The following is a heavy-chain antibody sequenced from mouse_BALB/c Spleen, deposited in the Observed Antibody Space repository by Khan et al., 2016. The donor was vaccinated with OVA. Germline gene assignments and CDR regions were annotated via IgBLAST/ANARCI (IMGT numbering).Heavy chain of an antibody. Sequence: QVQLKQSGPGLVAPSQNLSITCTVSGFSLSDYGVSWIRQPPGKGLEWLGVIWGGGSTYYNSALRSRLSISKDNSKSQVFLERSSLQSDDTAMFYCAKGVWSYYYTLDYWGQGTSVTVSS. CDR2: IWGGGST. CDR1: GFSLSDYG. J-gene: IGHJ4*01. V-gene: IGHV2-6-5*01. CDR3: AKGVWSYYYTLDY.